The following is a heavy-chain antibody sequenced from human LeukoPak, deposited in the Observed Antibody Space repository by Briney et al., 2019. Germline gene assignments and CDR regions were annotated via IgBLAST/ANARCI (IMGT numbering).Heavy chain of an antibody. CDR1: GFSFSTYW. Sequence: PGGSLSLSCAASGFSFSTYWMNWVRQAPGKGLEWVANIDQDGSEKHYVDSVRGRFSISRDNAKNSLYLQMNSLRAEDTALYYCAKDSSGYYYSSGSFDYWGQGTLVTVSS. D-gene: IGHD3-22*01. V-gene: IGHV3-7*03. CDR3: AKDSSGYYYSSGSFDY. CDR2: IDQDGSEK. J-gene: IGHJ4*02.